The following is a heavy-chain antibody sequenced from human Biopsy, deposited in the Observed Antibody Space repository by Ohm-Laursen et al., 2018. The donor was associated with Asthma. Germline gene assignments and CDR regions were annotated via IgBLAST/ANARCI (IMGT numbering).Heavy chain of an antibody. CDR3: ASDFPKDYVRYNFQF. D-gene: IGHD4-17*01. CDR2: HDHEEGGT. J-gene: IGHJ4*02. V-gene: IGHV1-24*01. CDR1: GYSLTDLS. Sequence: GASVKVSCKLSGYSLTDLSMHWVRQAPGQGLEWMGGHDHEEGGTVNARRFQGRVTMTEDTSTDTAYMELSSPSSDDTAVYYCASDFPKDYVRYNFQFWGQGTLVTVSS.